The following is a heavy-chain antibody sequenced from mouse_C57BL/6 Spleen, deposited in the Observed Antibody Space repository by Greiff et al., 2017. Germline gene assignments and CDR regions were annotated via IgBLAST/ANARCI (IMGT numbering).Heavy chain of an antibody. Sequence: QVQLQQPGAELVKPGASVKVSCKASGYTFTSYWMHWVKQRPGQGLEWIGRIHPSASDTNYNQKFKGKATLTVDKSSSTAYMQLSRLTSVDTPVYYCAIRGYYDYDRAWFAHWGQRTLVTVCA. D-gene: IGHD2-4*01. CDR1: GYTFTSYW. CDR3: AIRGYYDYDRAWFAH. V-gene: IGHV1-74*01. J-gene: IGHJ3*01. CDR2: IHPSASDT.